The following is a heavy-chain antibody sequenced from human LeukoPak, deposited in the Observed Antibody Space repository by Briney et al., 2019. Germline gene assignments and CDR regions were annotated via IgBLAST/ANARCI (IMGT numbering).Heavy chain of an antibody. Sequence: PGGSLRLSCAASGFTFSSYAMSWVRQAPGRGLEWVSAISGSGGSTYYADSVKGRFTISRDNSKNTLYLQMNSLRAEDTAVYYCAKDRVIFWRREYYFDYWGQGTLVTVSS. V-gene: IGHV3-23*01. CDR3: AKDRVIFWRREYYFDY. CDR1: GFTFSSYA. D-gene: IGHD3-9*01. CDR2: ISGSGGST. J-gene: IGHJ4*02.